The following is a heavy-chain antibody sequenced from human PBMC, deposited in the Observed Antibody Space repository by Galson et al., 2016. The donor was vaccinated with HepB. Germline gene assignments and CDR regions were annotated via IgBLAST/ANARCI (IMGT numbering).Heavy chain of an antibody. CDR2: IGSRSSPI. CDR3: ARVDEGYYYLIDY. V-gene: IGHV3-48*02. J-gene: IGHJ4*02. D-gene: IGHD3-22*01. CDR1: GFTFRSYG. Sequence: SLRLSCAASGFTFRSYGMHWVRQAPGKGLEWVSYIGSRSSPIHYADSVKGRFTISRDNAKNSLYLQMNSLRDEDTAVYYCARVDEGYYYLIDYWGQGTLVTVSS.